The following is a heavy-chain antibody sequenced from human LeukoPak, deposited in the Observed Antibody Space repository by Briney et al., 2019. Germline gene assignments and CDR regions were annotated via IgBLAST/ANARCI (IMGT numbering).Heavy chain of an antibody. CDR1: GYTFTNYY. Sequence: EASVKVSCKASGYTFTNYYMHWVRQAPGQGLEWMGIINPSGGSTSYAHKLQGRVTKTRDTSTSTVYMELSSLRSEDTAVYYCAREHSSVLNWGQGTLVTVSS. J-gene: IGHJ4*02. V-gene: IGHV1-46*04. D-gene: IGHD3-22*01. CDR3: AREHSSVLN. CDR2: INPSGGST.